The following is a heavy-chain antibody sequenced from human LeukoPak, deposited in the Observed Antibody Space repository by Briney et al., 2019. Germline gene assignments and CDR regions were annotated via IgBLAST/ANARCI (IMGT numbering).Heavy chain of an antibody. CDR2: INPNSGGT. Sequence: ASVKVSCKASGYTFTGHYMHWVRQAPGQGLEWMGWINPNSGGTKYAQNFQGRVTMTRDTSINTAYVELSSLRSDDTAVYYCARCWTSTCYHGMDVWGQGTTVTVSS. J-gene: IGHJ6*02. V-gene: IGHV1-2*02. CDR1: GYTFTGHY. CDR3: ARCWTSTCYHGMDV. D-gene: IGHD6-13*01.